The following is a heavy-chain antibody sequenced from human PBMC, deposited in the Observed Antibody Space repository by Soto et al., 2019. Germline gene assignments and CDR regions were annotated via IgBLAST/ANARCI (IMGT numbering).Heavy chain of an antibody. CDR1: GFTVSSYG. Sequence: QVQLVESGGGVVQPGRSLRLSCAASGFTVSSYGMHGVRQAPGKGLEWVAVIWYDGSKKYDADSVKGRFTISRDTSKNTLYLPMNSLRAEDTAVYYCARDGITMVRGVIYWFDPWGQGTLVTVSS. J-gene: IGHJ5*02. V-gene: IGHV3-33*01. CDR3: ARDGITMVRGVIYWFDP. D-gene: IGHD3-10*01. CDR2: IWYDGSKK.